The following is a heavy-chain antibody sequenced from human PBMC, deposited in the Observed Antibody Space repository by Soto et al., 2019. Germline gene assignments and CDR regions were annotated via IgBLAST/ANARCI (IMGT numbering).Heavy chain of an antibody. Sequence: SETLSLTCTVSGGSISSYYWSWIRQPPGKGLEWIGYIYYSGSTNYNPSLKSRVTISVDTSKNQFSLKLSSVTAADTAVYYCARGGDYGDYVPSIDYWGQGTLVTVSS. V-gene: IGHV4-59*01. CDR3: ARGGDYGDYVPSIDY. CDR1: GGSISSYY. J-gene: IGHJ4*02. D-gene: IGHD4-17*01. CDR2: IYYSGST.